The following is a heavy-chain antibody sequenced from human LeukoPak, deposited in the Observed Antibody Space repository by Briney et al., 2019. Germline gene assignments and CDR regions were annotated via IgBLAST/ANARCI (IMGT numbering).Heavy chain of an antibody. D-gene: IGHD3-10*01. CDR2: ISGSGGST. V-gene: IGHV3-23*01. CDR1: GFTFGDYA. CDR3: AKAQGNYYGSFDP. Sequence: GGSLRLSCTASGFTFGDYAMSWFRQAPGKGLEWVSAISGSGGSTYYADSVKGRFTISRDNSKNTLYLQMNSLRAEDTAVYYCAKAQGNYYGSFDPWGQGTLVTVSS. J-gene: IGHJ5*02.